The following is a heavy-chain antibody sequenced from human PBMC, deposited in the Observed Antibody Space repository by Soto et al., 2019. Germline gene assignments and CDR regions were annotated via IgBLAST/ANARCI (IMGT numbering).Heavy chain of an antibody. Sequence: QVQLVESGGGVVQPGRSLRLSCAASGFTFSSYGMHWVRQAPGKGLEWVAVIWYDGSNKYYADSVKGRFTISRDNSKNTLYLQMNSLRAEDTAVYYCVRGESWYSSSRNYYYYGMDVWGQGTTVTVSS. CDR1: GFTFSSYG. CDR3: VRGESWYSSSRNYYYYGMDV. J-gene: IGHJ6*02. CDR2: IWYDGSNK. D-gene: IGHD6-6*01. V-gene: IGHV3-33*01.